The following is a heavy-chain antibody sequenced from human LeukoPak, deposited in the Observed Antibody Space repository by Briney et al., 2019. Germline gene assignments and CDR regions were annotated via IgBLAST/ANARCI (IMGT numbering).Heavy chain of an antibody. CDR2: ISGSGGST. D-gene: IGHD6-13*01. CDR3: AKDVSTSNWYPRGLHEDY. J-gene: IGHJ4*02. V-gene: IGHV3-23*01. CDR1: GFTFSSYA. Sequence: PGGSLRLSCAASGFTFSSYAMSWVRQAPGKGLEWVSAISGSGGSTYYADSVKGRITISRDNSKDTLYLQMNSLRAEDTAIYYCAKDVSTSNWYPRGLHEDYWGQGTLVTVSS.